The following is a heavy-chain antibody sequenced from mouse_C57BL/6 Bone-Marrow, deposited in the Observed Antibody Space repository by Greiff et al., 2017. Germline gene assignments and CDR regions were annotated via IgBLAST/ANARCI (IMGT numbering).Heavy chain of an antibody. CDR1: GYTFTSYT. D-gene: IGHD1-1*01. J-gene: IGHJ1*03. CDR2: INPSSGYT. Sequence: QVQLQQSGAELARPGASVKMSCKASGYTFTSYTMHWVKQRPGQGLEWIGYINPSSGYTKYNQKFKDKAKLTADKSSSTAYMQLSSLTSEDSAVYYCASMHYGSSYLYWYFDVWGTGTTVTVSS. CDR3: ASMHYGSSYLYWYFDV. V-gene: IGHV1-4*01.